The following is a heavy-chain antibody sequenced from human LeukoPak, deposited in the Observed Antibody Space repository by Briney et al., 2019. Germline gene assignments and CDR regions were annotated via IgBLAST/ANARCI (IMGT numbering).Heavy chain of an antibody. D-gene: IGHD2-2*01. CDR3: ARGSRLGYCSSTSCLNYYYGMDV. CDR2: INHSGST. CDR1: GGSFSGYY. V-gene: IGHV4-34*01. Sequence: PSETLSLTCAVYGGSFSGYYWSWIRQPPGKGLEWIGEINHSGSTNYNPSLKSRVTISVGTSKNQFSLKLSSVTAADTAVYYCARGSRLGYCSSTSCLNYYYGMDVWGQGTTVTVSS. J-gene: IGHJ6*02.